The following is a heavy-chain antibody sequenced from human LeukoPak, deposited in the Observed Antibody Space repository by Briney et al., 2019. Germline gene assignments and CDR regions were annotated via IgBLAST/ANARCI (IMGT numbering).Heavy chain of an antibody. CDR2: TRSDGKKT. D-gene: IGHD2-15*01. Sequence: PGGSLRLSCAASGFTFNRYGMHWVRQAPGKGLEWVAFTRSDGKKTFYGDSLNGRFTISRDNFEDTVFLQMNTMRAEDTAVYYCARQMVEGQQNYYMDVWGNGTTVTVSS. J-gene: IGHJ6*03. CDR1: GFTFNRYG. V-gene: IGHV3-33*01. CDR3: ARQMVEGQQNYYMDV.